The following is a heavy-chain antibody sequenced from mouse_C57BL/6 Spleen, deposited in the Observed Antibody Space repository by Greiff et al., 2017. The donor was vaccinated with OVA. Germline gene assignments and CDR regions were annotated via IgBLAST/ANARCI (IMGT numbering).Heavy chain of an antibody. CDR1: GYTFTSYW. CDR2: IYPGSGST. Sequence: QVQLQQPGAELVKPGASVKMSCKASGYTFTSYWLTWVKQRPGQGLEWIGDIYPGSGSTNYNEKFKSKATLTVDTSSSTAYVQLSSLTSEDAAVYYCARYYYGSSYGYFDVWGTGTTVTVSS. CDR3: ARYYYGSSYGYFDV. J-gene: IGHJ1*03. D-gene: IGHD1-1*01. V-gene: IGHV1-55*01.